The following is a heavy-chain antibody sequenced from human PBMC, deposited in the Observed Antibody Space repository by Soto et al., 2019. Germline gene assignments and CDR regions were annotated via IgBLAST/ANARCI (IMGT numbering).Heavy chain of an antibody. CDR1: GFTFSSYA. D-gene: IGHD2-15*01. CDR2: ISYDGNNK. V-gene: IGHV3-30-3*01. CDR3: ARAGCDGGSCYTLVGLRYGMDV. Sequence: QVQLVESGGGVVQPGRSLRLSCAASGFTFSSYAMYWVRQAPGKGLEWVAVISYDGNNKYYADSVKGRFTISRYNSKNTLYLQMNSLRAEDTAVYYCARAGCDGGSCYTLVGLRYGMDVW. J-gene: IGHJ6*01.